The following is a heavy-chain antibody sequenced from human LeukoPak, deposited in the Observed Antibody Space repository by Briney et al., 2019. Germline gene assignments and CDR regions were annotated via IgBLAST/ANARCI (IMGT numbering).Heavy chain of an antibody. CDR2: IIPIFGTA. Sequence: SAKVSCKASGGTFSSYAISWVRQAPGQGLEWMGGIIPIFGTANYAQKFQGRVTITTDESTSTAYMELSSLRSEDTAVYYCARDTIESTRGSGSSNFDYWGQGTLVTVSS. J-gene: IGHJ4*02. D-gene: IGHD3-10*01. V-gene: IGHV1-69*05. CDR1: GGTFSSYA. CDR3: ARDTIESTRGSGSSNFDY.